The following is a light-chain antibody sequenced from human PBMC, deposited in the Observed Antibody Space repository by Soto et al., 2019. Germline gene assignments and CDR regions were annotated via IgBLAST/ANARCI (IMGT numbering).Light chain of an antibody. CDR1: QSVSSH. CDR3: QHYNSTPHT. J-gene: IGKJ2*01. CDR2: GAS. Sequence: EIVMTQSPATLSVSPGERATLSCRASQSVSSHLAWYQKKPGQAPRLLIYGASTRATGVPARFGGNGSGTEFTLTISSLQSEDFAAYYCQHYNSTPHTFGQGTKLEIK. V-gene: IGKV3-15*01.